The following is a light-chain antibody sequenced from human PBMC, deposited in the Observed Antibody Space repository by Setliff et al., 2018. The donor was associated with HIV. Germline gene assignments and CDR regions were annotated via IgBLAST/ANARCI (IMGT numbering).Light chain of an antibody. V-gene: IGLV8-61*01. CDR1: SGSVSTNYN. CDR3: VLYMGSGISV. J-gene: IGLJ2*01. Sequence: QTVVTQEPSLSVSPGGTVTLTCGLSSGSVSTNYNPSWYQPTPGQAPRTLIYSTNTRSSGVPDRFSGSILGNKAALTITGAQADDESDYYCVLYMGSGISVFGGGTKVTVL. CDR2: STN.